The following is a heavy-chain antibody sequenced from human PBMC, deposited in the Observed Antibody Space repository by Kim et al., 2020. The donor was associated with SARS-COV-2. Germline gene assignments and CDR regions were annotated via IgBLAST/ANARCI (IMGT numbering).Heavy chain of an antibody. Sequence: GSLRLSCAASGFTFSSYGMHWVRQAPGKGLEWVAIIWYDGSNKYYADSVKGRFTISRDNSKNTLYLQMNSLRAEDTAVYYCAKADGYNPDYWGQGTLVTVSS. CDR2: IWYDGSNK. CDR3: AKADGYNPDY. CDR1: GFTFSSYG. V-gene: IGHV3-33*06. D-gene: IGHD5-12*01. J-gene: IGHJ4*02.